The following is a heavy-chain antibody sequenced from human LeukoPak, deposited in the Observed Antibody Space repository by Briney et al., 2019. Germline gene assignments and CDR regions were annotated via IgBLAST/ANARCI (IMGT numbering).Heavy chain of an antibody. Sequence: NPSETLSLTCVVSGASISSSDWWSWVRQSPGKGLEWIGEIYYTGSRNYNPSLKSRVTMSVDTSMNQVSLKLSSVTAADTAVYYCARQWFYGSGSRYYFDYWGQGTLVTVSS. V-gene: IGHV4-4*02. D-gene: IGHD3-10*01. CDR1: GASISSSDW. CDR2: IYYTGSR. CDR3: ARQWFYGSGSRYYFDY. J-gene: IGHJ4*02.